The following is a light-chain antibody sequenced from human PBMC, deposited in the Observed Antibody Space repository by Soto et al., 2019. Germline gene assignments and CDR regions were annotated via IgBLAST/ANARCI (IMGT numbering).Light chain of an antibody. Sequence: EIVMTQSPDTLSVSPGERATLSCRASQSVSSNLAWYQQTTGQAPRLLIYDASTRDTGIPASFSGSGSGTEFTLPLTSLQSEDAAVYYCQQYNNWPYTFGQGTKVDIK. CDR2: DAS. CDR3: QQYNNWPYT. J-gene: IGKJ2*01. CDR1: QSVSSN. V-gene: IGKV3-15*01.